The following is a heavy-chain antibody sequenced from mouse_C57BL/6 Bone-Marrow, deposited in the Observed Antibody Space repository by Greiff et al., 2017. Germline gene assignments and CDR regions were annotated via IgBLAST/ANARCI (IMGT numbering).Heavy chain of an antibody. Sequence: EVNLVESGGDLVKPGGSLKLSCAASGFTFSSYGMSWVRQTPDKRLEWVATISSGGSYTYYPDSVKGRFTISRDNAKNTLYLQMSSLKSEDTAMYYCARPITTVVAPYFDYWGQGTTLTVSS. CDR2: ISSGGSYT. CDR3: ARPITTVVAPYFDY. J-gene: IGHJ2*01. CDR1: GFTFSSYG. D-gene: IGHD1-1*01. V-gene: IGHV5-6*01.